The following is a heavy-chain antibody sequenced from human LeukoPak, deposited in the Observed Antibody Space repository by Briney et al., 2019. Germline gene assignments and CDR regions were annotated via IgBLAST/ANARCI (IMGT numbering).Heavy chain of an antibody. CDR1: GLTLSNYY. J-gene: IGHJ3*02. D-gene: IGHD3-3*01. CDR3: AKDLLVLGRPNYDFWSGYGAFDI. CDR2: ISGSGGST. V-gene: IGHV3-23*01. Sequence: PGGSLRLSCAASGLTLSNYYMSWIRQAPGKGLEWVSAISGSGGSTYYADSVKGRFTISRDNSKNTLYLQMNSLRAEDTAVYYCAKDLLVLGRPNYDFWSGYGAFDIWGQGTMVTVSS.